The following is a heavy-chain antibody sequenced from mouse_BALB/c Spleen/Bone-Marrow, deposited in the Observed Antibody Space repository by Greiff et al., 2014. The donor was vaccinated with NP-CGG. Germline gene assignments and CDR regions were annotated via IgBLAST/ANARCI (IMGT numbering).Heavy chain of an antibody. V-gene: IGHV1-9*01. J-gene: IGHJ2*01. CDR2: ILPGSGST. D-gene: IGHD3-1*01. CDR1: GYRFNSYW. CDR3: ARLGIRSFDY. Sequence: VQLVESGADLMKPGASVKISCKATGYRFNSYWIEWVKQRPGHGLEWIGEILPGSGSTNFNEKFKGKATFTAYTSSNTAYMQISSLTSEDSAVYYCARLGIRSFDYWGQGTTLTVSS.